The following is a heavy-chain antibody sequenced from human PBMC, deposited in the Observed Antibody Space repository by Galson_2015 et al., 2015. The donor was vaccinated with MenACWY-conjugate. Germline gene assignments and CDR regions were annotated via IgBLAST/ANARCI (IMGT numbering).Heavy chain of an antibody. V-gene: IGHV3-23*01. D-gene: IGHD2-2*01. CDR3: AKRAAPPYCTSTSCYDYFDN. CDR1: GFTFSNFA. J-gene: IGHJ4*02. Sequence: SLRLCCAASGFTFSNFAMSWVRQAPGKGLEWISAIGSGDTTYYADSVKGRFTISRGNSKSTLYLQMNSMRAEDTAVYYCAKRAAPPYCTSTSCYDYFDNWGQGTLVTVSS. CDR2: IGSGDTT.